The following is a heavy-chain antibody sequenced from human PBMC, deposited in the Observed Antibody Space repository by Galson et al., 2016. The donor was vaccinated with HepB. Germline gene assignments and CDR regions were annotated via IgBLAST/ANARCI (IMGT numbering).Heavy chain of an antibody. Sequence: SLRLSCAASRFTLTGYNVNWVRQAPGQGLQWVAHITHQGDTTYNTDYVRGRFTISRDDSKKTVALQIDSLGPDDTGVYYCARIGRGVTAGNGFDPWGQGTLVIAYS. D-gene: IGHD2-21*02. J-gene: IGHJ5*02. CDR2: ITHQGDTT. CDR3: ARIGRGVTAGNGFDP. CDR1: RFTLTGYN. V-gene: IGHV3-30*04.